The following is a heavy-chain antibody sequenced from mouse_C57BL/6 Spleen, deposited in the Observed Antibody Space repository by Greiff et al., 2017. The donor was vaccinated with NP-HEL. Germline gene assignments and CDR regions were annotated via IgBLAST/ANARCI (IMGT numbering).Heavy chain of an antibody. CDR2: INPNNGGT. CDR3: ARSLTGTLYYAMDY. CDR1: GYTFTDYY. D-gene: IGHD4-1*01. Sequence: EVKLQQSGPELVKPGASVKISCKASGYTFTDYYMNWVKQSHGKSLEWIGDINPNNGGTSYNQKFKGKATLTVDKSSSTAYMELRGLTSEDSAVYYCARSLTGTLYYAMDYWGQGTSVTVSS. V-gene: IGHV1-26*01. J-gene: IGHJ4*01.